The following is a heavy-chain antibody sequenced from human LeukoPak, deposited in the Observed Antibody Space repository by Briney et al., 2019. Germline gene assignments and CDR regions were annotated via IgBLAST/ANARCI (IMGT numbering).Heavy chain of an antibody. D-gene: IGHD3-22*01. Sequence: GESLKISCKGSGYSFTSYWIGWVRQMPGKGLEWMGIIYPGDSDTRYSPSFQGQVTISADKSISTAYLQWSSLKASDTAMYYCARRLNYYDSSGYYLSNYYGMDVWGQGTTVTVSS. CDR3: ARRLNYYDSSGYYLSNYYGMDV. CDR2: IYPGDSDT. J-gene: IGHJ6*02. V-gene: IGHV5-51*01. CDR1: GYSFTSYW.